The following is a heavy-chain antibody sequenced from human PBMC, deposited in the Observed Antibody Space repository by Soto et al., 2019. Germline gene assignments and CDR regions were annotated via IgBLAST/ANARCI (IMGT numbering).Heavy chain of an antibody. J-gene: IGHJ3*02. CDR1: GFTFSTYS. CDR2: ISSTSSSI. Sequence: ESGGGLVQPGGSLRLSCAASGFTFSTYSMNWVRQAPGKGLEWFSYISSTSSSIYYADSVKGRFTISRDNAKNSLYLQMNSLRAEDTAVYYCAGGRGTNSFEVDIWGQGTLVTVSS. D-gene: IGHD2-2*01. V-gene: IGHV3-48*01. CDR3: AGGRGTNSFEVDI.